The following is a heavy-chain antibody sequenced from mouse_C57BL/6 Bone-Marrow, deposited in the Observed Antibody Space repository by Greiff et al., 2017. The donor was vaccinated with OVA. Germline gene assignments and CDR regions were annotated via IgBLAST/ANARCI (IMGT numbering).Heavy chain of an antibody. CDR1: GYSITSDY. Sequence: EVKLEESGPGLAKPSQSLSLTCSVTGYSITSDYWNWFRKFPGNKLEYMGYFSNSGSPYYNPSLKSRLSITRDTSKNQYYLQLNSVTTEDTATDYCARWCSYAVDYWGQGTSVTVSS. CDR3: ARWCSYAVDY. V-gene: IGHV3-8*01. J-gene: IGHJ4*01. CDR2: FSNSGSP.